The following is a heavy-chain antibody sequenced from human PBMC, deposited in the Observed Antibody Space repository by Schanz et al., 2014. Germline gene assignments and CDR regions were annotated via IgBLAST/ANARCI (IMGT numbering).Heavy chain of an antibody. CDR2: ISYDGSNK. CDR3: SRDRGYCSGCSCLTFDY. V-gene: IGHV3-30-3*01. D-gene: IGHD2-15*01. Sequence: QVQLVESGGGVVQPGRSLRLSCAAYGFTLSSYAMHWVRQAPGKGLEWVAVISYDGSNKYYADSVKGRFTISRDNSKNTQYLQMNPLRAEDTAVYCCSRDRGYCSGCSCLTFDYWGQGTLVTVSS. J-gene: IGHJ4*02. CDR1: GFTLSSYA.